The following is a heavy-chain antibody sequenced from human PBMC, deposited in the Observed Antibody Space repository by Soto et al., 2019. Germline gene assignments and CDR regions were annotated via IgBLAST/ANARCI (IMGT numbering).Heavy chain of an antibody. D-gene: IGHD6-6*01. CDR2: ISYHGLTT. Sequence: EVQLLESGGLLVQPGGPLRLSCAASGFTFSNSPMSWVRQAPGKGLEWVSSISYHGLTTYYADSVKGRFTISRDNSRNTVSLQMNSLRTEDTAIYYCATGARSSAFDYGGQGTLVTVSS. V-gene: IGHV3-23*01. J-gene: IGHJ4*02. CDR1: GFTFSNSP. CDR3: ATGARSSAFDY.